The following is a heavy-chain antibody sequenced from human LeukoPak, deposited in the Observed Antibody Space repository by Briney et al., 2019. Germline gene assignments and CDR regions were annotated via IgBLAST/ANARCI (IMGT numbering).Heavy chain of an antibody. V-gene: IGHV5-51*01. CDR1: GYRFTNSW. Sequence: GESLKISCKGSGYRFTNSWIGWVRQMPGKGLEWMGVIYPGDSDTRYSPSFQGQVTISADKSISTAYLQWSSLKASDTAMYYCARHDGYAYYFDYWGQGTLVTVSS. J-gene: IGHJ4*02. D-gene: IGHD5-24*01. CDR3: ARHDGYAYYFDY. CDR2: IYPGDSDT.